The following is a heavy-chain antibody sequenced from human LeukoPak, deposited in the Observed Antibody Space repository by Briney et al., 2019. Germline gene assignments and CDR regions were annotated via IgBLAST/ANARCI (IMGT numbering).Heavy chain of an antibody. CDR1: GGSISSHY. J-gene: IGHJ4*02. Sequence: PSETLSLTCTVSGGSISSHYWSWIRQPPGKGLEWIGYIYYSGSTNYNPSLKSRVTISVDTSKNQFSLKLSSVTAADTAVYYCARWVLGYGYNSVGFDYWGQGTLVTVSS. V-gene: IGHV4-59*11. CDR2: IYYSGST. CDR3: ARWVLGYGYNSVGFDY. D-gene: IGHD5-24*01.